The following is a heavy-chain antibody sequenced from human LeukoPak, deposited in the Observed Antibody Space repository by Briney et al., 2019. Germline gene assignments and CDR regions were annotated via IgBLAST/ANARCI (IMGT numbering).Heavy chain of an antibody. CDR2: IIPILGIA. CDR1: GGTFNTYA. Sequence: ASVKVSCKASGGTFNTYAISWVRQAPGQGLEWMGRIIPILGIANDAQKFQGRVTFTADKSTSTAYMEVSSLRSEDTAVCYCARDRSPQSGWYYFDYWGQGTLVTVSS. CDR3: ARDRSPQSGWYYFDY. V-gene: IGHV1-69*04. J-gene: IGHJ4*02. D-gene: IGHD6-19*01.